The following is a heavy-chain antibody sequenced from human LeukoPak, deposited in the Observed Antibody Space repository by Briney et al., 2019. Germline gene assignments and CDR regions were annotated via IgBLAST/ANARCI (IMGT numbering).Heavy chain of an antibody. CDR1: GFTVNSYG. Sequence: QPGGSLRLSCAASGFTVNSYGMRWVRQAPGKGLEWVACIWYDGSNKYYADSVKGRFTISRDNSRNTLYMQMHSLRADDTAVYYWARIFCNEFYYGSGSYLDYWGQGTLVTVSS. D-gene: IGHD3-10*01. J-gene: IGHJ4*02. CDR2: IWYDGSNK. V-gene: IGHV3-33*01. CDR3: ARIFCNEFYYGSGSYLDY.